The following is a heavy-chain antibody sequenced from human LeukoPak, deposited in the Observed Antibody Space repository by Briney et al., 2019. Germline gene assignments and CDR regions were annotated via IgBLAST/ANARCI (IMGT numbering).Heavy chain of an antibody. J-gene: IGHJ4*02. CDR1: GFTFSSFG. V-gene: IGHV3-33*01. CDR2: IWYDGSNK. CDR3: ARDETTGVLHFDY. D-gene: IGHD4-11*01. Sequence: GGSLRLSCAASGFTFSSFGMHWVRQAPGKGLEWVAVIWYDGSNKYYADSVKGRFTISRDNSENTLYLQMNSLRAADTAVYYCARDETTGVLHFDYWGQGTLVTVSS.